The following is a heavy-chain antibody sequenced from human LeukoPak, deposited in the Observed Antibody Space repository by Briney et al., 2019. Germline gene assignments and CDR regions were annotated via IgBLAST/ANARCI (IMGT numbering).Heavy chain of an antibody. D-gene: IGHD3-10*01. CDR2: FDPEDGET. CDR1: GYTLTELS. CDR3: ATVCPYGSGDAFDI. J-gene: IGHJ3*02. Sequence: ASVKVSCKVSGYTLTELSMHWVRQAPGKGLEWMGGFDPEDGETIYAQKFQGRVTMTEDTTTDTAYMELSSLRSEDTAVYYCATVCPYGSGDAFDIWGQGTMVTVSS. V-gene: IGHV1-24*01.